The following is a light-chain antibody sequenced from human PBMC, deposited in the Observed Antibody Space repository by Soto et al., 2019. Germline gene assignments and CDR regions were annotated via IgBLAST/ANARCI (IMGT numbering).Light chain of an antibody. V-gene: IGKV3-15*01. CDR2: GAS. J-gene: IGKJ1*01. CDR1: QSVTSTY. CDR3: QQYNNWWT. Sequence: VLTQSPGTLSLSPGERATLSCRASQSVTSTYFAWYQQKPGQAPRLLIYGASTRATGIPARFSGSGSGTEFTLTISSLQSEDFAVYYCQQYNNWWTFGQGTKVEIK.